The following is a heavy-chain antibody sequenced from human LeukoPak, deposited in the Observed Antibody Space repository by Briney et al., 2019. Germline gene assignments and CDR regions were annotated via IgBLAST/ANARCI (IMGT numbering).Heavy chain of an antibody. CDR2: INHSGST. Sequence: PSETLSLTCAVYGGSFSGYYWSWIRQPPGKGLEWIGEINHSGSTNYNPSLKSRVTISVDTSKNQFSLKLSSVTAADTAAYYCARGREDYYDSSGYYPNWFDPWGQGALVTVSS. J-gene: IGHJ5*02. V-gene: IGHV4-34*01. CDR1: GGSFSGYY. D-gene: IGHD3-22*01. CDR3: ARGREDYYDSSGYYPNWFDP.